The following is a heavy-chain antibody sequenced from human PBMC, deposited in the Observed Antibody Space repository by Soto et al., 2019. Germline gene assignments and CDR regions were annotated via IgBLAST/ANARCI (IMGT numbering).Heavy chain of an antibody. V-gene: IGHV3-48*01. J-gene: IGHJ4*02. CDR2: ISSSSSTI. CDR1: GFTFSSYS. Sequence: EVQLVESGGGLVQPGGSLRLSCAASGFTFSSYSMNWVRQAPGEGVEWVSYISSSSSTIYYADSVKGRFTISRDNAKTSLYLHMNSLRAEDTAVYYCARDRNFGVVITSYYFDCWGQGTLVTVSS. D-gene: IGHD3-3*01. CDR3: ARDRNFGVVITSYYFDC.